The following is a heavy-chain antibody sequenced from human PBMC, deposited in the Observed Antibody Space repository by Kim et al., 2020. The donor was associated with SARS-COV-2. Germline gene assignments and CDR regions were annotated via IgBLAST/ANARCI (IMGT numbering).Heavy chain of an antibody. J-gene: IGHJ5*02. CDR3: ARTAARFDP. D-gene: IGHD6-13*01. CDR2: GNT. V-gene: IGHV1-8*01. Sequence: GNTGCAQKFQGRVTMTRNTSISTAYMELSSLRSEDTAVYYCARTAARFDPWGQGTLVTVSS.